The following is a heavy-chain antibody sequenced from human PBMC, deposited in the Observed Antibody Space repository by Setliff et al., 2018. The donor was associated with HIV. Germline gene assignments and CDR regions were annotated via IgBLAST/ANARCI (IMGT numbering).Heavy chain of an antibody. CDR2: ISSTGRYI. V-gene: IGHV3-21*01. D-gene: IGHD3-22*01. Sequence: GGSLRLSCAASGFTFSSYTMNWVRQAPGKGLEWVSSISSTGRYIYYADSLKGRFTISRDNAKNSLYLQMNSLSAEDTALYYCVKVPGSGIVRYFDYWGQGTLVTVSS. J-gene: IGHJ4*02. CDR1: GFTFSSYT. CDR3: VKVPGSGIVRYFDY.